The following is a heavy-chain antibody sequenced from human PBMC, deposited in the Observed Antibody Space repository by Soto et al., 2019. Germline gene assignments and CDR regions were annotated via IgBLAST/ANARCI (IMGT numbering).Heavy chain of an antibody. V-gene: IGHV4-59*08. J-gene: IGHJ5*02. CDR1: GGSLSSYY. D-gene: IGHD5-18*01. CDR2: IYYSGST. CDR3: ARQSNTAMVRFYWFDP. Sequence: PSETLSLTCVVSGGSLSSYYWSWIRQPPGKGLEWIGYIYYSGSTNYNPSLKSRVTISVYTSKNQFSLKLSSVTAADTAVYYCARQSNTAMVRFYWFDPWGQGTLVTVSS.